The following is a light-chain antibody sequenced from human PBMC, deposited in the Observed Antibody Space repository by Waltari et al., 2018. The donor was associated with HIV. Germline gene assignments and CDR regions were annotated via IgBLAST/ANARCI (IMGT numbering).Light chain of an antibody. CDR2: GAS. V-gene: IGKV3-15*01. Sequence: EIVMTHSPATLSVSPGERATLSCRASQSVSSNLAWYQQKPGQAPRLLISGASTRATGIPARFSDSGSGTEFTLTISSLQSEDFAVYYCQHYNNWPPMYTFGQGTKLEIK. J-gene: IGKJ2*01. CDR3: QHYNNWPPMYT. CDR1: QSVSSN.